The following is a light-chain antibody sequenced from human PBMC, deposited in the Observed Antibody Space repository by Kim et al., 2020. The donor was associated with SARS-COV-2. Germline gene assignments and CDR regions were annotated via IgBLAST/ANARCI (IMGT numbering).Light chain of an antibody. CDR3: NSRDSNDNVV. CDR2: GKN. CDR1: SLRSYY. Sequence: VALGKTVRIKCQGDSLRSYYATWYQQKPGQATIVVIYGKNNRPSGIPDRFSGSSSGDTASLTITGTQAGDEADYYCNSRDSNDNVVFGGGTQLTVL. J-gene: IGLJ2*01. V-gene: IGLV3-19*01.